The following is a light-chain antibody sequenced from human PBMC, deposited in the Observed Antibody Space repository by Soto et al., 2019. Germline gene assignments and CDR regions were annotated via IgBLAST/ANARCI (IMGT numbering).Light chain of an antibody. CDR2: GAS. J-gene: IGKJ4*01. CDR1: QSVSSSY. V-gene: IGKV3-20*01. CDR3: QQYGSSPLT. Sequence: EIVLTQSPGTLSLSPGERATLSCRASQSVSSSYLAGYQQTPGQTPRLLIYGASLRATGIPDRFSGSGSGTDFTLTITRLEPEDFAVYYCQQYGSSPLTFGGGTKVEIK.